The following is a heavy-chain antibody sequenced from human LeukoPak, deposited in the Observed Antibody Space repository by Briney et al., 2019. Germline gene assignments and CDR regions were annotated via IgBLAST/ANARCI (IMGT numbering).Heavy chain of an antibody. CDR1: GFTFSTYS. Sequence: PGGSLRLSCAASGFTFSTYSMNWVRQAPGKGLEWVSSISSSSNYIYYADSVKGRFSISRDNAKNSLFLQMNGLRAEDTAVYYCAREVLRFLEWSFWVDWGQGTLVTVSS. CDR2: ISSSSNYI. CDR3: AREVLRFLEWSFWVD. J-gene: IGHJ4*02. V-gene: IGHV3-21*01. D-gene: IGHD3-3*01.